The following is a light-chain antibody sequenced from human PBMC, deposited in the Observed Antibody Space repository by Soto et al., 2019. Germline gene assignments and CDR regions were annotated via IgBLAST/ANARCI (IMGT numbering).Light chain of an antibody. CDR3: QQYYSTLQT. Sequence: DIVMTQSPDSLAVSLGERATINCKSSQSLFFSSNNNDYLAWYQQKPGQPPKLLIYWASTRESGVPDRFRGSRSGTDVTLTMSSLQAEDVAVYFCQQYYSTLQTFGQGAKVEIK. CDR2: WAS. J-gene: IGKJ1*01. V-gene: IGKV4-1*01. CDR1: QSLFFSSNNNDY.